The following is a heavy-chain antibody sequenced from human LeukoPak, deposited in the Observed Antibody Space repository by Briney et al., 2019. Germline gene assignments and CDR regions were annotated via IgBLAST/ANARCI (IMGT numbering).Heavy chain of an antibody. CDR1: GFTFSSYA. CDR3: ARVSGGPGTSGDLDR. Sequence: QPGRSLRLSCAASGFTFSSYAMHWVRQAPGKGLEWVAVISYDGSNKYYADSVKGRFTISRDNSKNTLYLQMNSLRAEDTAVYYCARVSGGPGTSGDLDRWGQGTLVTVSS. D-gene: IGHD3-16*01. V-gene: IGHV3-30*04. J-gene: IGHJ5*02. CDR2: ISYDGSNK.